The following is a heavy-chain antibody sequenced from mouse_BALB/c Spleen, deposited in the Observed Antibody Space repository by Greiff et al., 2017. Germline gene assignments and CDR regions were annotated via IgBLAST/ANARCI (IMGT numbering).Heavy chain of an antibody. J-gene: IGHJ4*01. Sequence: QVQLQQSGAELVRPGVSVKISCKGSGYTFTDYAMHWVKQSHAKSLEWIGVISTYYGDASYNQKFKGKATMTVDKSSSTAYMELARLTSEDSAIYYCARGGDYDGYAMDYWGQGTSVTVSS. V-gene: IGHV1S137*01. CDR3: ARGGDYDGYAMDY. CDR1: GYTFTDYA. D-gene: IGHD2-4*01. CDR2: ISTYYGDA.